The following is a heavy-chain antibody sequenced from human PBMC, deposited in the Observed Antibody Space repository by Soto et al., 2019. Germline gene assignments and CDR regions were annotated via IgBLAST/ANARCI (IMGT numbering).Heavy chain of an antibody. J-gene: IGHJ5*02. D-gene: IGHD1-7*01. CDR1: GYTFTSYG. Sequence: GSVKVSCMASGYTFTSYGISWVRQAPGQGLEWMGWISAYNGNTNYAQRLQGRVTMTTDTSTSTAYMELRRLRSDNTAVYYSARVVEAWNYFGTFDPWGQGTLVTVSS. V-gene: IGHV1-18*01. CDR3: ARVVEAWNYFGTFDP. CDR2: ISAYNGNT.